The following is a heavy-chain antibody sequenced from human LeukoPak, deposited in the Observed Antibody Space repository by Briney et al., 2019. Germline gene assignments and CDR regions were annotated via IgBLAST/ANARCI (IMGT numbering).Heavy chain of an antibody. Sequence: ASVKVSCKASGYTFTGYYMHWVRQAPGQGLEWMGWINPNSGGTNYAQKFQGRVTMTRDTSISTAYMELSGLRSDDTAVYYCASRSTDFYDVLTGLPTGYWGQGTLVTVSS. CDR1: GYTFTGYY. CDR2: INPNSGGT. V-gene: IGHV1-2*02. CDR3: ASRSTDFYDVLTGLPTGY. J-gene: IGHJ4*02. D-gene: IGHD3-9*01.